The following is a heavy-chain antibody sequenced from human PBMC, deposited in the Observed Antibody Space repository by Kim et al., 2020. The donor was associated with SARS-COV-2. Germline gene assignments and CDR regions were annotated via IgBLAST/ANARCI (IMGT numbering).Heavy chain of an antibody. CDR1: GFTFSSYA. CDR2: ISSNGGST. J-gene: IGHJ4*02. D-gene: IGHD3-9*01. V-gene: IGHV3-64D*09. CDR3: VKDRVGLVFSYFDY. Sequence: GGSLRLSCSASGFTFSSYAMHWVRRAPGKGLEYVSAISSNGGSTYYADSVKGRFTISRDNSKNTLYLQMSSLRAEDTAVYYCVKDRVGLVFSYFDYWGQGTLVTVSS.